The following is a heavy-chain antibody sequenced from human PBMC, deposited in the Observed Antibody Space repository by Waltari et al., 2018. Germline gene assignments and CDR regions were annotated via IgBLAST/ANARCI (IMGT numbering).Heavy chain of an antibody. CDR2: VFYSGST. CDR1: GGSISHYY. D-gene: IGHD6-13*01. V-gene: IGHV4-59*12. Sequence: QVQLQESGPGLVKPSETLSLTCTVSGGSISHYYWSWIRQPPGKGPEWIGYVFYSGSTNYHPPLKSRVTVSIDTSKNQFSLRLSSVTAADTAVYYCARQSSGWFSGGLDVWGQGTTVTVSS. CDR3: ARQSSGWFSGGLDV. J-gene: IGHJ6*02.